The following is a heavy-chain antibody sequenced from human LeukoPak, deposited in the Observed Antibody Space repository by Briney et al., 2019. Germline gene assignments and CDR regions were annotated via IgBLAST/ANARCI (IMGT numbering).Heavy chain of an antibody. J-gene: IGHJ4*02. V-gene: IGHV3-21*01. CDR3: ARMIAVAGTDY. CDR2: ISSSSYI. D-gene: IGHD6-19*01. Sequence: GGSLRLSCAASGFTFSSYSMNWVRQAPGKGLEWVSSISSSSYIYYADSVKGRFTISRDNAKNSLYLQMNSLRAEDTAVYYCARMIAVAGTDYWGQGTLVTVSS. CDR1: GFTFSSYS.